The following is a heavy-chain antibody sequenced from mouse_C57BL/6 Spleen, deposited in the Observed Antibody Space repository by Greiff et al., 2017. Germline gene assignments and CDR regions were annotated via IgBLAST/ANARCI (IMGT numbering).Heavy chain of an antibody. Sequence: EVQGVESGGGLVKPGGSLKLSCAASGFTFSDYGMHWVRQAPEKGLEWVAYISSGSSTIYYADTVKGRFTISSDKAKNTLFLQNTGLRSEDTAMYYCARAFDVWGTGTTVTVSS. CDR3: ARAFDV. V-gene: IGHV5-17*01. CDR2: ISSGSSTI. J-gene: IGHJ1*03. CDR1: GFTFSDYG.